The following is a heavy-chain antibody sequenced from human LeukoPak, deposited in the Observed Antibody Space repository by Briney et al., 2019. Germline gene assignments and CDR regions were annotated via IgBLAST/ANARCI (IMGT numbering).Heavy chain of an antibody. CDR1: GFTFSSYG. CDR2: ISGSGGST. D-gene: IGHD3-10*01. V-gene: IGHV3-23*01. Sequence: GGSLRLSCAASGFTFSSYGMSWVRQAPGKGLEWVSAISGSGGSTYYADSVKGRFTISRDNSKNTLYLQMNSLRAEDTAVYYCARARGSTMVRGVIRYYYYMDVWGKGTTVTVSS. J-gene: IGHJ6*03. CDR3: ARARGSTMVRGVIRYYYYMDV.